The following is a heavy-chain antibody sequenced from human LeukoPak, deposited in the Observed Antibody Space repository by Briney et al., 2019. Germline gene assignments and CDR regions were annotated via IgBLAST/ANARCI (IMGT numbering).Heavy chain of an antibody. CDR1: GDFITSSSYY. Sequence: SETLSLTCTVSGDFITSSSYYWGWIRQPPGKGLEWIGTIYYSGTTYYNPSLKSRVTLSIDRSNNHFSLMLSSVTAADTAVYYCARYCVGTNYDQNWGTEKTDYWGQGTLVTVSS. J-gene: IGHJ4*02. CDR3: ARYCVGTNYDQNWGTEKTDY. V-gene: IGHV4-39*02. D-gene: IGHD4/OR15-4a*01. CDR2: IYYSGTT.